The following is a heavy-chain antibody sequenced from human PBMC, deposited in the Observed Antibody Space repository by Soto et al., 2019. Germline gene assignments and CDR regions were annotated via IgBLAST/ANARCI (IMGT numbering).Heavy chain of an antibody. CDR1: GGSISSSSYY. CDR3: ARATYYYDTAIEFVP. Sequence: PSETLSLTCTVSGGSISSSSYYWGWIRQPPGKGLEWIGSIYYSGSTYYNPSLKSRVTISVDTSKNQFSLKLSSVTAADTAVYYCARATYYYDTAIEFVPWGQGTLVTVSS. D-gene: IGHD3-22*01. V-gene: IGHV4-39*01. J-gene: IGHJ5*02. CDR2: IYYSGST.